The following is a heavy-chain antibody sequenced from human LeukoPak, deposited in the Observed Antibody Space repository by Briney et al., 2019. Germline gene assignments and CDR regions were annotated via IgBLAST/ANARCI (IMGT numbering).Heavy chain of an antibody. CDR1: GGSISSSSYY. CDR3: ARAYTNSGHLYYFDF. J-gene: IGHJ4*02. Sequence: SETLSLTCTVSGGSISSSSYYWGWIRQHPGKGLEWIGSIYYSGSTYNNPSLKSRVTISVDPSKNQFSLKLSSVTAADTAVYYCARAYTNSGHLYYFDFWGQGTLVTVSS. D-gene: IGHD2-2*02. V-gene: IGHV4-39*07. CDR2: IYYSGST.